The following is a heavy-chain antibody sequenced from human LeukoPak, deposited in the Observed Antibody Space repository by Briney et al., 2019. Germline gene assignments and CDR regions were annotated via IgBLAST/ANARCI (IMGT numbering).Heavy chain of an antibody. J-gene: IGHJ5*02. CDR3: ARDFRGIAAAGTDWFDP. CDR1: GYTFTSYA. D-gene: IGHD6-13*01. Sequence: GASVKVSCKASGYTFTSYAMNWVRQAPGQGVEWMGWINTNTGNPTYAQGFTGRFVFSLDTSVSTAYLQISSLKAEDTAVYYCARDFRGIAAAGTDWFDPWGQGTLVTVSS. V-gene: IGHV7-4-1*02. CDR2: INTNTGNP.